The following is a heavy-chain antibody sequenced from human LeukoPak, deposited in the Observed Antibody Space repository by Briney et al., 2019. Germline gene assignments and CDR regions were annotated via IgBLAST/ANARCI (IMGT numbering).Heavy chain of an antibody. D-gene: IGHD1-26*01. CDR2: IYTSRST. V-gene: IGHV4-61*02. Sequence: SETLSLTCTVSGGSISSGSYYWSWIRQPAGKGLEWIGRIYTSRSTNYNPSLKSRVTISVDTSKNQFSLKLSSVTAADTALYYCTRDGRRGTNGDAFDIWGQGTMVTASS. CDR3: TRDGRRGTNGDAFDI. CDR1: GGSISSGSYY. J-gene: IGHJ3*02.